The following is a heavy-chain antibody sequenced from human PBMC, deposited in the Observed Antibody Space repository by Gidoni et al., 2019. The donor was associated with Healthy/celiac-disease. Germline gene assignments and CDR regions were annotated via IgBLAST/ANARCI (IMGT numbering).Heavy chain of an antibody. Sequence: EVQLVEPGGGLVQPGGSLRLSCAASRFTVSSNYMSWVRQAPGKGLEWVSVIYSGGSTYYADSVKGRFTISRDNSKNTLYLQMNSLRAEDTAVYYCARDKDYSNYAYWGQGTLVTVSP. CDR2: IYSGGST. J-gene: IGHJ4*02. CDR3: ARDKDYSNYAY. CDR1: RFTVSSNY. V-gene: IGHV3-66*01. D-gene: IGHD4-4*01.